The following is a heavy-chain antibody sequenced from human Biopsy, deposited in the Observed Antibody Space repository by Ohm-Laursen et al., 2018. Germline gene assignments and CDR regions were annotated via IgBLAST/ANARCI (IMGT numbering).Heavy chain of an antibody. J-gene: IGHJ3*01. D-gene: IGHD5-18*01. CDR1: GDSINNFF. CDR2: IDDTGNT. V-gene: IGHV4-59*01. Sequence: SETLSLTCAVSGDSINNFFWSWIRQPPGKGLEWIAYIDDTGNTNYNPSLLTRVTISIDTSKNQFSLEMTSMTAADTAVYYCARLAYSEYRRDPLDVWGQGTMVTVSS. CDR3: ARLAYSEYRRDPLDV.